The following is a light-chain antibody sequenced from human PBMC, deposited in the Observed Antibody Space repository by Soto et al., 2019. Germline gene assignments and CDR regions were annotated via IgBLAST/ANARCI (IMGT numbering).Light chain of an antibody. CDR3: QQLDSYPIT. CDR2: AAS. V-gene: IGKV1-9*01. J-gene: IGKJ5*01. CDR1: QGISSY. Sequence: DIQLTQSPSFLSASVGDRVTITCRASQGISSYLAWYQQKPGKAPKLLIYAASTLQTGVPSRFSGSGSGTEFSLTISSLQPEDFATYYCQQLDSYPITFGQGTRREIK.